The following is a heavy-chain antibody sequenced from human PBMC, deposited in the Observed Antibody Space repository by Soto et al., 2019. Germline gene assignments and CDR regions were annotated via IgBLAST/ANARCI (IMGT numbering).Heavy chain of an antibody. CDR2: ISSDGQTK. Sequence: GSLRLSCVASGFSFSTFAIRSVRQAPGKGLEWVGVISSDGQTKYYADSVKGRFTISRDNPKNTLYLQMDSLRPEDTAVYYCAKEIAVAGDLDYWGHGTLVTVSS. CDR1: GFSFSTFA. D-gene: IGHD6-19*01. J-gene: IGHJ4*01. V-gene: IGHV3-30*18. CDR3: AKEIAVAGDLDY.